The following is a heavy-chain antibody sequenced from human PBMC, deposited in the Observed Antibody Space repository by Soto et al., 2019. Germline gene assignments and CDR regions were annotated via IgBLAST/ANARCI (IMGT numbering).Heavy chain of an antibody. J-gene: IGHJ4*02. CDR2: IGGRGGNT. D-gene: IGHD4-17*01. V-gene: IGHV3-23*01. CDR1: GFTFNNYA. CDR3: AKPSAYGDFAGSFDS. Sequence: EVHLLESGGGLVQRGGSLRLSCVASGFTFNNYAMNWVRQAPGKGLEWVSNIGGRGGNTFYADSMRGRFTISRDNSKNTVYLQMNNLRVEDSATYYCAKPSAYGDFAGSFDSWGQGTLVIVSP.